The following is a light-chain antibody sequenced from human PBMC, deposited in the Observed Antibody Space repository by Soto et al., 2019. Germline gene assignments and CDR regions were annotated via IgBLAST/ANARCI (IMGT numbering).Light chain of an antibody. Sequence: DIVMTQSPLSLPVTPGEPASISCRSSQSLLHSNGYNYLDWYLQKPGQSPQLLIYLGSNRASGGPDRFSDSGSGAECILKIIRVEAADVGVYYCMLALQTWPLTFGGATRLETK. V-gene: IGKV2-28*01. CDR3: MLALQTWPLT. CDR2: LGS. J-gene: IGKJ5*01. CDR1: QSLLHSNGYNY.